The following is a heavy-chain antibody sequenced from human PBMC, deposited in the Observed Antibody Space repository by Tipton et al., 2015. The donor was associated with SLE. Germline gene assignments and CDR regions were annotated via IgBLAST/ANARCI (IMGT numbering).Heavy chain of an antibody. J-gene: IGHJ4*02. Sequence: TLSLTCTVSGGSISSSSYYWGWIRQPPGKGLEGIGNIYYSGSTYYNPSLKSRVTISVDTSKNQFSLKLSSVTAADTAVYYCARDQIPAIAARPFDYWGQVTLVTVSS. CDR1: GGSISSSSYY. D-gene: IGHD6-6*01. CDR3: ARDQIPAIAARPFDY. CDR2: IYYSGST. V-gene: IGHV4-39*07.